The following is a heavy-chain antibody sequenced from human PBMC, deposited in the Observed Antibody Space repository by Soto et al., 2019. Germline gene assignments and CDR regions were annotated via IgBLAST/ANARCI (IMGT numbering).Heavy chain of an antibody. V-gene: IGHV3-23*01. D-gene: IGHD6-13*01. CDR1: GFTFSSYT. CDR3: EKDTRIVAAVFDY. CDR2: ISGSGSTT. J-gene: IGHJ4*02. Sequence: EVQLLESGGGLVQPGGSLRLSCAASGFTFSSYTMNWVRQAPGKGLEWVSGISGSGSTTYYADSVKGRFTISRDNSKNTLYLQMSILRAEDTAVYYGEKDTRIVAAVFDYWGQGTLVTVSS.